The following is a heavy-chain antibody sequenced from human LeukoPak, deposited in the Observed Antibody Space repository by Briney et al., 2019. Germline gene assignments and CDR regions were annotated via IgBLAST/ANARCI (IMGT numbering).Heavy chain of an antibody. V-gene: IGHV3-23*01. CDR2: ISGSGGST. J-gene: IGHJ4*02. CDR3: AKDGTTTITFDY. D-gene: IGHD1-1*01. CDR1: GFTFSSCA. Sequence: GGSLRLSCAASGFTFSSCAMSWVRQAPGKGLEWVSVISGSGGSTYYRDSVKGRFTISRDNSKNTLYLQMNSLRAEDTAVYYCAKDGTTTITFDYWGQGTLVTVSS.